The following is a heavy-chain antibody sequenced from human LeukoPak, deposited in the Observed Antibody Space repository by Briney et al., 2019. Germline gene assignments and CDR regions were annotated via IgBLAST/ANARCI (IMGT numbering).Heavy chain of an antibody. CDR2: IYYSGST. V-gene: IGHV4-31*03. Sequence: SETLSLTCTVSGGSISSGGYYWSWIRQHPGKGLEWIGYIYYSGSTYYNPSLKSRVTISVDTSKNQFSLKLSSVAAADTAVYYCARVGSGSYYAFDIWGQGTMVTVSS. J-gene: IGHJ3*02. D-gene: IGHD3-10*01. CDR1: GGSISSGGYY. CDR3: ARVGSGSYYAFDI.